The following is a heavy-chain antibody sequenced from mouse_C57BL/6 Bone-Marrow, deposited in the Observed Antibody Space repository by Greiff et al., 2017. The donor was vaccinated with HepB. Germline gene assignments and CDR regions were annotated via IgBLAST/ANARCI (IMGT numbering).Heavy chain of an antibody. CDR2: IHPSDSDT. J-gene: IGHJ2*01. CDR3: ATTYSNYRYFDY. V-gene: IGHV1-74*01. Sequence: QVQLKQPGAELVKPGASVKVSCKASGYTFTSYWMHWVKQRPGQGLEWIGRIHPSDSDTNYNQKFKGKATLTVDKSSSTAYMQLSSLTSEDSAVYYCATTYSNYRYFDYWGQGTTLTVSS. CDR1: GYTFTSYW. D-gene: IGHD2-5*01.